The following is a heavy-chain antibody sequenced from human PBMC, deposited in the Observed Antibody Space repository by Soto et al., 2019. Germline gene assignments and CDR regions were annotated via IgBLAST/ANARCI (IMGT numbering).Heavy chain of an antibody. CDR1: GYSFTSYW. CDR2: IYPGDSDT. V-gene: IGHV5-51*01. CDR3: ARHNSLFVGCSSTSCMDGWFDP. Sequence: PGESLKISCKGSGYSFTSYWIGWVRQMPGKGLEWMGIIYPGDSDTRYSPSFQGQVTISADKSISTAYLQWSSLKASDTAMYYCARHNSLFVGCSSTSCMDGWFDPWGQGTLVTVSS. J-gene: IGHJ5*02. D-gene: IGHD2-2*01.